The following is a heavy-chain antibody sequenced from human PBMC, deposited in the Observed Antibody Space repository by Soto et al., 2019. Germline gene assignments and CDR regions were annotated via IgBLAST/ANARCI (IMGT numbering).Heavy chain of an antibody. V-gene: IGHV2-70*10. CDR3: ARIRRPFYDYVWGSYRYRSGAFDI. J-gene: IGHJ3*02. Sequence: WVRQAPGKGLEWMGGYDPDDDKYYSTSLKTRLTISKDTSKNQVVLTMTNMDPVDTATYYCARIRRPFYDYVWGSYRYRSGAFDIWGQGTMVTVSS. CDR2: YDPDDDK. D-gene: IGHD3-16*02.